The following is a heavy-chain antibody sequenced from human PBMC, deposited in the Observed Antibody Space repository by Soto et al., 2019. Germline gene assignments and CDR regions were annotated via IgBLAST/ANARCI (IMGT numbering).Heavy chain of an antibody. CDR1: GYNFTSYG. J-gene: IGHJ4*02. D-gene: IGHD6-19*01. Sequence: ASEKVSCKASGYNFTSYGIRWVRQAPGQWLGWMGWTSADNGNTNYAQKLQGRVTMTTDTTTSTAYVELRSLRSDDTAVYYCARMAVAGPRRNWGQGTRGTAAS. CDR2: TSADNGNT. V-gene: IGHV1-18*04. CDR3: ARMAVAGPRRN.